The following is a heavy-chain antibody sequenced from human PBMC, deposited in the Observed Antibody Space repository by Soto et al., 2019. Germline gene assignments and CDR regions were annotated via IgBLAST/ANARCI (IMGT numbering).Heavy chain of an antibody. V-gene: IGHV1-8*01. CDR2: MNPNSGNT. D-gene: IGHD3-3*01. CDR1: GYTFTSYD. Sequence: ASVKVSCKASGYTFTSYDINWVRQATGQGLEWMGWMNPNSGNTGYAQKFQGRVTMTRDTSISTAYMELSSLRSEDTAVYYCARGRSGYSMVNWFDPWGQGTLVTVSS. J-gene: IGHJ5*02. CDR3: ARGRSGYSMVNWFDP.